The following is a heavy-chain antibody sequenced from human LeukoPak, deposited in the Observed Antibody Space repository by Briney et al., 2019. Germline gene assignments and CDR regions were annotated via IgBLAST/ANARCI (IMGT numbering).Heavy chain of an antibody. J-gene: IGHJ3*02. V-gene: IGHV4-4*09. CDR1: GRSISSYY. CDR2: IYTSGST. CDR3: ARRFSCSSTSCHTEGLLLDAFDI. Sequence: SETLSLTCTVSGRSISSYYWSWIRQPPGKGLEWIGYIYTSGSTNYNPSLKSRVTISVDTSKNQFSLKLSSVTAADTAVYYCARRFSCSSTSCHTEGLLLDAFDIWGQGTMVTVSS. D-gene: IGHD2-2*02.